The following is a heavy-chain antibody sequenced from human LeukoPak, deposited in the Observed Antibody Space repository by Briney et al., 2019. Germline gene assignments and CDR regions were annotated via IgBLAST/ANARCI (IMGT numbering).Heavy chain of an antibody. Sequence: GGSLRLSCAASGFASGFTFSSYAMSWVRQAPGKGLEWVASINGRAATTYYADSVKGRFTISRDNSKNTLYLQMNSLGADDTAVYYCAKAPATGEGYYFYYMDVWAKGTTVTVSS. V-gene: IGHV3-23*01. D-gene: IGHD7-27*01. CDR3: AKAPATGEGYYFYYMDV. CDR2: INGRAATT. CDR1: GFTFSSYA. J-gene: IGHJ6*03.